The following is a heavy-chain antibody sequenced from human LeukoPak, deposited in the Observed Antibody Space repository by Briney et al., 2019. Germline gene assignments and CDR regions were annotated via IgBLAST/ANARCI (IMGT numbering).Heavy chain of an antibody. D-gene: IGHD2-2*02. J-gene: IGHJ4*02. Sequence: SETLPLTCTVSGGSFSSNSYCWVWKPPAPGMELVWIGSIYYSSSTHYNPTLKSRVTISVDTSKNQCSMKLSSVTAADTAVYYCERQSSGCYIDYWGQGTLVTVSS. CDR1: GGSFSSNSYC. CDR3: ERQSSGCYIDY. CDR2: IYYSSST. V-gene: IGHV4-39*01.